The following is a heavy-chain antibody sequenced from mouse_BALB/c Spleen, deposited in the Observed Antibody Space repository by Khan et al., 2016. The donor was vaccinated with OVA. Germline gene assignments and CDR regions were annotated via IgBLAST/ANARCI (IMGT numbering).Heavy chain of an antibody. Sequence: QLEESGPGLVKPSQSLSLTCTVTGYSITSGYAWNWIRQFPGNQLEWRGYISYSGVTNYTPSLKSQISITRDTSKNQFFLQLNSVTTEDTATYDCARGNYYGYYFDYWGQGTTLTVSS. J-gene: IGHJ2*01. V-gene: IGHV3-2*02. D-gene: IGHD1-1*01. CDR3: ARGNYYGYYFDY. CDR1: GYSITSGYA. CDR2: ISYSGVT.